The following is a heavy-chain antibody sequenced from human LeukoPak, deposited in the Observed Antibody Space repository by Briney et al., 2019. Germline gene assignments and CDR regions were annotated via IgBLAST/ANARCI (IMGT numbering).Heavy chain of an antibody. J-gene: IGHJ4*02. V-gene: IGHV4-61*02. CDR1: GGSISSGSYY. CDR3: ARAPTVTLYYFDY. CDR2: IYTSGST. D-gene: IGHD4-17*01. Sequence: PSQTLSLTCTVSGGSISSGSYYWSWIRQPAGKGLEWIGRIYTSGSTNYNPSLKSRVTISVDTSKNQFSLKLSSVTAADTAVYYCARAPTVTLYYFDYWGQGTLVTVSS.